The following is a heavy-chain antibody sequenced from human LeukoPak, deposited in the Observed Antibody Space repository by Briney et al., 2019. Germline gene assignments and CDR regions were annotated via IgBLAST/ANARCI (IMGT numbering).Heavy chain of an antibody. CDR3: AKVPRRGYSYGFGRDYYYYMDV. V-gene: IGHV3-30*02. CDR2: IRYDGSNK. CDR1: GFTFSSYG. Sequence: GGSLRLSCAASGFTFSSYGMHWVRQAPGKGLEWVAFIRYDGSNKYYADSVKGRFTISRDNSKNTLYLQMNSLRAEDTAVYYCAKVPRRGYSYGFGRDYYYYMDVWGKGTTVTISS. D-gene: IGHD5-18*01. J-gene: IGHJ6*03.